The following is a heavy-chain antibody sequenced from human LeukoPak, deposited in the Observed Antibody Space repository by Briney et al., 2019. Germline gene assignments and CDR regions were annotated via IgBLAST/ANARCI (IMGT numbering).Heavy chain of an antibody. J-gene: IGHJ4*02. CDR1: GFTFSGHE. V-gene: IGHV3-48*03. CDR3: AGAGFDY. Sequence: PGGSLRLSCAASGFTFSGHEMNWVRQAPGKGLEWVACISSSGSSIYYADSVKGRFTISRDNAKNSLYLRMNSLRAEDTAVYYCAGAGFDYWGQGPLVTVSS. CDR2: ISSSGSSI.